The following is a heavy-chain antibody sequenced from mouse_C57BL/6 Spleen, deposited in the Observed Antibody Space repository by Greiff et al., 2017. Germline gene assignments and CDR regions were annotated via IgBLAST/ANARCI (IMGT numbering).Heavy chain of an antibody. CDR2: ISYDGSN. D-gene: IGHD1-1*01. CDR1: GFSITSGYY. CDR3: ARESSTTVVGAMDY. V-gene: IGHV3-6*01. J-gene: IGHJ4*01. Sequence: EVQLQQSGPGLVKPSQSLSLTCSVTGFSITSGYYWNWIRQFPGNILEWMGYISYDGSNNYNPALENRISITRDTSKNQFFLKLNSVTTEDTATYYCARESSTTVVGAMDYWGQGTSVTVSS.